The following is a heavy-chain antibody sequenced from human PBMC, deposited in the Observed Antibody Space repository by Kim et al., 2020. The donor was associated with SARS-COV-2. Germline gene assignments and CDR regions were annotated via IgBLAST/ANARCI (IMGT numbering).Heavy chain of an antibody. V-gene: IGHV4-34*01. J-gene: IGHJ5*02. D-gene: IGHD2-2*03. CDR2: INHSGST. Sequence: SETLSLTCAVYGGSFSGYYWSWIRQPPGKGLEWIGEINHSGSTNYNPSLKSRVTISVDTSKNQFSLKLSSVTAADTAVYYCARGRGYCSSTSCYRNALRNWFDPWGQGTLVTVSS. CDR1: GGSFSGYY. CDR3: ARGRGYCSSTSCYRNALRNWFDP.